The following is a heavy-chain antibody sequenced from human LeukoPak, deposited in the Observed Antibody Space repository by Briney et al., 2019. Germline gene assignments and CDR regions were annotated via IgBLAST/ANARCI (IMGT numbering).Heavy chain of an antibody. CDR3: ALISTTLSAPFDY. D-gene: IGHD2-2*01. Sequence: ASETLSLTCTVSGGSISSSSYYWGWIRQPPGKGLEWIGSIYYSGSTYYNPSLGSRVTISADTSKNQFSLKLSSVTAADTAVYYCALISTTLSAPFDYWGQGTLVTVSS. V-gene: IGHV4-39*01. J-gene: IGHJ4*02. CDR1: GGSISSSSYY. CDR2: IYYSGST.